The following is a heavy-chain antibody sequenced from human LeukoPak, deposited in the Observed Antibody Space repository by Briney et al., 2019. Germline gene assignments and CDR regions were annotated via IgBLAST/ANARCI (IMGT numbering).Heavy chain of an antibody. D-gene: IGHD6-13*01. V-gene: IGHV3-21*01. Sequence: GGSLRLSCAASGFAFSTYTMSWVRQAPGKGLEWGSCITSSSSSISYADSVRGRFTISRDNAKNSLYLQMNSLRAEDTAVYSCVRVEDWGAAGNRSDYWGQGTLVTVSS. CDR3: VRVEDWGAAGNRSDY. J-gene: IGHJ4*02. CDR1: GFAFSTYT. CDR2: ITSSSSSI.